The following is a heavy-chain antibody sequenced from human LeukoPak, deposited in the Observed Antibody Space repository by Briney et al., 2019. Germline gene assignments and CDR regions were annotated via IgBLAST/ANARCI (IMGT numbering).Heavy chain of an antibody. CDR2: IYHSGST. J-gene: IGHJ5*02. D-gene: IGHD3-10*01. Sequence: SETLSLTCTVSGYSISRGYSWGWIRQPPGQGLEWIGNIYHSGSTNYSPSLKSRVTISVDTSKNQFSLKLSSVTAADTAVYYCARDSTRGDGSGSHNWFDPWGQGTLVTVSS. V-gene: IGHV4-38-2*02. CDR3: ARDSTRGDGSGSHNWFDP. CDR1: GYSISRGYS.